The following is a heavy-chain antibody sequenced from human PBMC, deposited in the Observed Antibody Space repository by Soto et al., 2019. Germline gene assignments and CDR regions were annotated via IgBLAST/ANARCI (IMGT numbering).Heavy chain of an antibody. D-gene: IGHD3-22*01. CDR3: ARDLGVTMIVAVITPRDYGMDV. CDR1: GYTFTSYG. Sequence: ASVKVSCKASGYTFTSYGISWVRQAPGQGLEWMGWISAYNGNTNYAQRLQGRVTMTTDTSTSTAYMELRSLRSDDTAVYYCARDLGVTMIVAVITPRDYGMDVWGQGTTVTVSS. CDR2: ISAYNGNT. J-gene: IGHJ6*02. V-gene: IGHV1-18*01.